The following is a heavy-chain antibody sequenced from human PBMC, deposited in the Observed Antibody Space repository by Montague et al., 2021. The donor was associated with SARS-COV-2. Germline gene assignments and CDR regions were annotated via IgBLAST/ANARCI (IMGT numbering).Heavy chain of an antibody. CDR3: AGNVRVPTGYYGMDV. CDR1: GFTVSSNY. J-gene: IGHJ6*02. D-gene: IGHD1-14*01. V-gene: IGHV3-53*01. CDR2: FYSSGIT. Sequence: FLRLSCAASGFTVSSNYMNWVRQAPGEGLEWVSLFYSSGITGYADYVKGRFTISSDNSKNTLYLQMNSLRAEDKAVYYCAGNVRVPTGYYGMDVWGQGTTVTVSS.